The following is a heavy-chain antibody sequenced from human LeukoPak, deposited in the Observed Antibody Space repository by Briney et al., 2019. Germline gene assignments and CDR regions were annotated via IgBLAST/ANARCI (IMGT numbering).Heavy chain of an antibody. D-gene: IGHD3-3*01. CDR2: ISAYNGNT. J-gene: IGHJ3*02. Sequence: ASVKVSCKASGYTFTSYGISWVRQAPGQGLEWMGWISAYNGNTNYAQKLLGRVTMTTDTSTSTAYMELRSLRSDDTAVYYCAREGTDYDFWSGYLDAFDIWGQGTMVTVSP. CDR1: GYTFTSYG. V-gene: IGHV1-18*01. CDR3: AREGTDYDFWSGYLDAFDI.